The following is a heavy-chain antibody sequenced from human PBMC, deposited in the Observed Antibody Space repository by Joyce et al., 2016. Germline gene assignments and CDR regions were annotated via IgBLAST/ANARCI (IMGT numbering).Heavy chain of an antibody. Sequence: QVQLVQSGSELKKPGASVKVSCKASGYTFNHHSINCVRQAPGQGLEWMGWINTNTGNPTYAQSFTARFVFSVDTAVSTAYLEIYSLKAEDTAVYYCARDGSTINFDYWGQRSLVTVSS. CDR3: ARDGSTINFDY. CDR1: GYTFNHHS. J-gene: IGHJ4*02. V-gene: IGHV7-4-1*01. D-gene: IGHD3-10*01. CDR2: INTNTGNP.